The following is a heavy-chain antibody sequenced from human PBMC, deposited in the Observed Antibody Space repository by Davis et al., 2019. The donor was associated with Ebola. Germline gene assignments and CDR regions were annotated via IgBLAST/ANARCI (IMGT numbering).Heavy chain of an antibody. CDR3: ARVGTTIDYYYYYGMDV. D-gene: IGHD1-7*01. V-gene: IGHV4-61*05. CDR2: IYYSGST. Sequence: SETLSLTCTVSGGSISSSSHYWGWIRQPPGKGLEWIGYIYYSGSTYYNPSLKSRVTISVDTSKNQFSLKLSSVTAADTAVYYCARVGTTIDYYYYYGMDVWGQGTTVTVSS. CDR1: GGSISSSSHY. J-gene: IGHJ6*02.